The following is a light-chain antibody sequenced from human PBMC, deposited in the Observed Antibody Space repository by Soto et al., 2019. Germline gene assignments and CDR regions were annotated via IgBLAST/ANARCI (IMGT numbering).Light chain of an antibody. V-gene: IGLV2-14*03. Sequence: QSALTQPASVSGSPGQSITISCTGTSSDIGGHDDVSWYQQHPGKVPKLLLYGVTDRPSEVSDRFSGSKSGNVASLTISGLQAEDEADYYCCSYTSDLTPYVFGTGTKVTVL. CDR1: SSDIGGHDD. CDR2: GVT. CDR3: CSYTSDLTPYV. J-gene: IGLJ1*01.